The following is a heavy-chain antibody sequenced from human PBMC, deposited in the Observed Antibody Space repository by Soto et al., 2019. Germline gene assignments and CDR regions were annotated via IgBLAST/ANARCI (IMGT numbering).Heavy chain of an antibody. CDR3: ARGNYIANLDY. CDR1: GGSFSGYY. Sequence: PKTLSLTCAVYGGSFSGYYWSWIRQPPGKGLEWIGKINHSGSTNYNPSLKSGVTISVDTSKNQISQEMSSVTAASTAEYYCARGNYIANLDYWGQGTLVTISS. CDR2: INHSGST. D-gene: IGHD1-1*01. J-gene: IGHJ4*02. V-gene: IGHV4-34*01.